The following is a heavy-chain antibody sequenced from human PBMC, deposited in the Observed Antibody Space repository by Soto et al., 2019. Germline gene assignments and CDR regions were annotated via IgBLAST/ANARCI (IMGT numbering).Heavy chain of an antibody. CDR2: IYYSGST. D-gene: IGHD6-13*01. CDR3: ARGPPYSSSWKGLYYYYGMDV. J-gene: IGHJ6*02. Sequence: QVQLQESGPGLVKPSQTLSLTCTVSGGSISSGGYYWSWIRQHPGMGLEWIGYIYYSGSTYYNPSLKSRVIIAVDTSKNHSSLKLSSVTAADTAVYYCARGPPYSSSWKGLYYYYGMDVWGQGTTVTVSS. CDR1: GGSISSGGYY. V-gene: IGHV4-31*03.